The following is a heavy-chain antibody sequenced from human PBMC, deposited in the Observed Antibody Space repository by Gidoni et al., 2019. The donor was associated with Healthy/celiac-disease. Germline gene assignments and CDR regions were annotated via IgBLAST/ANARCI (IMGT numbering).Heavy chain of an antibody. Sequence: EVQLVESGGGLVKPGGSLRLSCAASGFTFSNAWMSWVRQATGKGLEWVGRIKSKTDGGTTDYAAPVKGRFTISRDDSKNTLYLQMNSLKTEDTAVYYCTTVYPTGYCSSTSCTYHSDYWGQGTLVTVSS. J-gene: IGHJ4*02. V-gene: IGHV3-15*01. D-gene: IGHD2-2*01. CDR1: GFTFSNAW. CDR3: TTVYPTGYCSSTSCTYHSDY. CDR2: IKSKTDGGTT.